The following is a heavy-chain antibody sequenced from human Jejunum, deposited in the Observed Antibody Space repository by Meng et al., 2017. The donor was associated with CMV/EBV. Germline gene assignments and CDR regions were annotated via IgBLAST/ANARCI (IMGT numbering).Heavy chain of an antibody. CDR2: ISNSGMTI. CDR1: SVSDYY. CDR3: ARVGGLQPHYSYHGMDV. Sequence: SVSDYYMTWVRQSPGKGLEWLSYISNSGMTIMYANSLKGRFTISRDNAKNSVYLQMNSLRAEDTAVYFCARVGGLQPHYSYHGMDVWGQGTTVTVS. D-gene: IGHD3-16*01. J-gene: IGHJ6*02. V-gene: IGHV3-11*01.